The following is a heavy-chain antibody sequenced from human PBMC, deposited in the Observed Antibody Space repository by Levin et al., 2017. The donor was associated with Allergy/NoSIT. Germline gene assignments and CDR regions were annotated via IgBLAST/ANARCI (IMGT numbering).Heavy chain of an antibody. CDR3: AGYGNGLYGKFDL. J-gene: IGHJ2*01. D-gene: IGHD6-19*01. Sequence: SSETLSLTCAVYGGSFSGYYWSWIRQPPGKGLEWIGEINHSGSTNYSPSLKSRVTISVDTSKNQFSLKLSSVTAADTAVYYCAGYGNGLYGKFDLWGRGTLVTVSS. CDR2: INHSGST. CDR1: GGSFSGYY. V-gene: IGHV4-34*01.